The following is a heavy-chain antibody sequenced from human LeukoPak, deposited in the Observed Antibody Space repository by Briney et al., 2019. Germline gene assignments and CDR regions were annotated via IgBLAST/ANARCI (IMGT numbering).Heavy chain of an antibody. J-gene: IGHJ5*02. CDR3: ARDAPQVPAAGVLAS. V-gene: IGHV3-53*01. Sequence: GGSLRLSCAASGSTVSDNYMSWVRQAPGKGLEWVSVMYSGGDTYYANSVKGRFTFSRDISKNTLFLQMNGLTTEDTAMYYCARDAPQVPAAGVLASWGQGTLVTASS. CDR2: MYSGGDT. D-gene: IGHD6-13*01. CDR1: GSTVSDNY.